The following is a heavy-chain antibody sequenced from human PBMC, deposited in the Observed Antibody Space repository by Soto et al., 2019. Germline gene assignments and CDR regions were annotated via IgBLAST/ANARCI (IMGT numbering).Heavy chain of an antibody. CDR3: ARYTGFYAGYYYCYGMDV. CDR1: GFTFSSYG. CDR2: IWYDGSNK. Sequence: QVQLVESGGGVVQPGRSLRLSCAASGFTFSSYGMHWVRQSQGKGLEWVAVIWYDGSNKYYADSVKGRFTISRDNSKNTLYLQMNSRRAEDTAVYYCARYTGFYAGYYYCYGMDVGCQGTTDTVSS. J-gene: IGHJ6*02. D-gene: IGHD5-18*01. V-gene: IGHV3-33*01.